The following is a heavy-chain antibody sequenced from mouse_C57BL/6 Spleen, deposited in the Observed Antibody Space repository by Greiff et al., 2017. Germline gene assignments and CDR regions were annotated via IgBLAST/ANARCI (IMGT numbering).Heavy chain of an antibody. J-gene: IGHJ4*01. Sequence: QVQLKQSGPELVKPGASVKISCKASGYAFSSSWMNWVKQRPGKGLEWIGRIYPGDGDTNYNGKFKGKATLTADKSSSTAYMQLSSLTSEDSAVYCCARGGNLYYYAMDYWGQGTSVTVSS. CDR1: GYAFSSSW. CDR3: ARGGNLYYYAMDY. V-gene: IGHV1-82*01. CDR2: IYPGDGDT. D-gene: IGHD2-1*01.